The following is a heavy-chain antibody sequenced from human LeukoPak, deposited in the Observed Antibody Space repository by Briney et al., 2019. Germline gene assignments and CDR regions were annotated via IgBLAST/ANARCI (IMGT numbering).Heavy chain of an antibody. J-gene: IGHJ4*02. V-gene: IGHV4-34*01. Sequence: SETLSLTCAVYGGSFSGYYWSWIRQPPGKGLEWIGEINHSGSTNYNPSLKSRVTISVDTSKNQFSLKLSSVTAADTAVYYCARGDYYDSSGSVDYWGQGTLVTVSS. D-gene: IGHD3-22*01. CDR1: GGSFSGYY. CDR3: ARGDYYDSSGSVDY. CDR2: INHSGST.